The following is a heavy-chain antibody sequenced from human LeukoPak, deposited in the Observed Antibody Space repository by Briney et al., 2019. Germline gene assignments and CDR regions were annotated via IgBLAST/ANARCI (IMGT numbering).Heavy chain of an antibody. Sequence: PSETLSLTCTVSGGSISSSSYYWGWIRQPPGKGLEWIGSIYYSGSTYYNPSLKSRVTISVDTSKNQFSLKLSSVTAADTAVYYCASPRGGYSYGYDYWGQGTLVTVSS. CDR2: IYYSGST. J-gene: IGHJ4*02. CDR3: ASPRGGYSYGYDY. CDR1: GGSISSSSYY. V-gene: IGHV4-39*01. D-gene: IGHD5-18*01.